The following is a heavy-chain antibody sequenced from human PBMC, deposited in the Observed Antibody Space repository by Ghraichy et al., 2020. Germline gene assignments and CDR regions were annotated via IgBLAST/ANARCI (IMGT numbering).Heavy chain of an antibody. CDR3: AKMTSHDFWTGYFYFDY. CDR1: GFTFSTCA. J-gene: IGHJ4*02. V-gene: IGHV3-23*01. D-gene: IGHD3/OR15-3a*01. CDR2: ISGSGDST. Sequence: GESLNISCSASGFTFSTCAMNWVRQAPGKGLERVSVISGSGDSTYYADSVKGRFTISRDNSTNTLYLQMSSLRAEDTAVYYCAKMTSHDFWTGYFYFDYLGQGALVTLSS.